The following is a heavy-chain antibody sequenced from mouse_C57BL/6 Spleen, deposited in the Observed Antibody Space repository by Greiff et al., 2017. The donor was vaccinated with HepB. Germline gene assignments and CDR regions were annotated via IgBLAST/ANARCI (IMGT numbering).Heavy chain of an antibody. Sequence: VQLKESGPGLVKPSQSLSLTCSVPGYSITSGYYWNWIRQFPGNKLEWMGYISYDGSNNYNPSLKNRISITRDTSKNQFFLKLNSVTTEDTATYYCASEDWDEDAMDYWGQGTSVTVSS. V-gene: IGHV3-6*01. CDR3: ASEDWDEDAMDY. CDR2: ISYDGSN. CDR1: GYSITSGYY. D-gene: IGHD4-1*01. J-gene: IGHJ4*01.